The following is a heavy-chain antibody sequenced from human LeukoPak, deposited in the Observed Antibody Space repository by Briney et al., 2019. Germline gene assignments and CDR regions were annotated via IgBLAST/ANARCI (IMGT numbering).Heavy chain of an antibody. CDR1: GGSISSGSYY. CDR3: ARGGGVRTGSGWRPGNWFDP. CDR2: IYTSGSN. Sequence: PSETLSLTCTVSGGSISSGSYYWSWIRQPAGKGLEWIGRIYTSGSNNYNPSLKRRVTMAIDTSKNQFSLKLNSVTAADTAVYYCARGGGVRTGSGWRPGNWFDPWGQGTLVIVSS. J-gene: IGHJ5*02. V-gene: IGHV4-61*02. D-gene: IGHD6-19*01.